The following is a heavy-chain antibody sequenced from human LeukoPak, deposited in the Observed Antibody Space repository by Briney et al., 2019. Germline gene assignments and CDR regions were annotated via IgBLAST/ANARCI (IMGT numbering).Heavy chain of an antibody. CDR2: IYHSGST. CDR3: ASRAAAGTDYSDY. V-gene: IGHV4-4*02. Sequence: SGTLSLTCAVSGGSISSSNWWSWVRQPPGKGLEWIGEIYHSGSTNYNPSLKSRVTISVDKSKNQFSLKLSSVTAADTAVYYCASRAAAGTDYSDYWGQGTLVTVSS. J-gene: IGHJ4*02. CDR1: GGSISSSNW. D-gene: IGHD6-13*01.